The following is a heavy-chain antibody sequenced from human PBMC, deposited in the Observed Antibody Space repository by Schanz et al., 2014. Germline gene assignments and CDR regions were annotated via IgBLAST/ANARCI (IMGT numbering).Heavy chain of an antibody. CDR1: GFSFSTYG. CDR2: ISPSSSYI. Sequence: EVHLEESGGGLVQPGGSLRLSCAASGFSFSTYGMTWVRQAPGRGLEWVSSISPSSSYIYYADSVKGRFTTSRDNGKKSMYLQMNSLRAEDTAVYYCAKYGGGYSYGFVEYWGQGSLVTVSS. J-gene: IGHJ4*02. CDR3: AKYGGGYSYGFVEY. D-gene: IGHD5-18*01. V-gene: IGHV3-21*04.